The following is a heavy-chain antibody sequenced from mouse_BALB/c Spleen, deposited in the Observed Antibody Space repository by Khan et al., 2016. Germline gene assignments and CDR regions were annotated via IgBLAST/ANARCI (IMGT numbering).Heavy chain of an antibody. J-gene: IGHJ3*01. CDR3: SSDYDGFAY. V-gene: IGHV2-6-7*01. CDR1: GFSLTGYG. Sequence: QVQLKESGPGLVAPSQSLSITCTVSGFSLTGYGVNWVRQPPGKGLEWLGKIWGDGRTDYNSALKSRVCISKDNSKSQVFLKMNSLQTDDTANYYCSSDYDGFAYWGQGTLVIVSA. CDR2: IWGDGRT. D-gene: IGHD2-12*01.